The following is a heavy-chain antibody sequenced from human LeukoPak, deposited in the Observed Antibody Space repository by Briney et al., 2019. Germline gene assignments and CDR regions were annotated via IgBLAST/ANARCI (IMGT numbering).Heavy chain of an antibody. J-gene: IGHJ3*02. CDR1: GGTFSSYA. CDR3: AGVAGCSGGSCYPGPQLWVFDI. V-gene: IGHV1-69*01. D-gene: IGHD2-15*01. CDR2: IIPIFGTA. Sequence: GSSVKVSCKASGGTFSSYAISWVRQAPGQGLEWMGGIIPIFGTANYAQKFQGRVTITADESTSTAYMELSSLRSEDTAVYYCAGVAGCSGGSCYPGPQLWVFDIWGQGTMVTVSS.